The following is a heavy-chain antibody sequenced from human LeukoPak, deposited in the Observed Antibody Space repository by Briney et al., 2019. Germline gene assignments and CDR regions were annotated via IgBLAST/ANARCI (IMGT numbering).Heavy chain of an antibody. CDR3: ARDSGECGFGGFWYFDV. CDR1: GDTFSGYY. D-gene: IGHD2-15*01. V-gene: IGHV1-2*02. Sequence: ASVKVSCKASGDTFSGYYMHWVRQAPGQGLEWMGWINPDSGGTNYAQKFQGRVTMTRDTSISTAYMEVSRLRSDDTAVYYCARDSGECGFGGFWYFDVWGRGTLVTVSS. CDR2: INPDSGGT. J-gene: IGHJ2*01.